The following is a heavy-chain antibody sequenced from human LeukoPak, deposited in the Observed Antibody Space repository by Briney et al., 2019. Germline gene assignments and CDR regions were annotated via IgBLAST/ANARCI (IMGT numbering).Heavy chain of an antibody. CDR1: GGSFSGYY. J-gene: IGHJ5*02. Sequence: PSETLSLTCAVYGGSFSGYYWSWIRQPPGKGLEWIGEINHSGSTNYNPSLKSRVTISVDTSKNQFSLKLSSVTAADTAVYYCAREVVVVVAATRWFDPWGQGTLVTVSS. V-gene: IGHV4-34*01. D-gene: IGHD2-15*01. CDR2: INHSGST. CDR3: AREVVVVVAATRWFDP.